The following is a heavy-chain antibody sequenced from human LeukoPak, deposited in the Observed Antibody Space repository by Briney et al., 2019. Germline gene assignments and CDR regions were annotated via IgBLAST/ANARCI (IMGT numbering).Heavy chain of an antibody. CDR2: IDSDGSST. Sequence: GGSLRLSCAASGFTFSNFWMHWLRQAPAKGLVWVSRIDSDGSSTSYADSVKGRFTISRDNAKNTLYLQMNSLRAEDTAVYYCASGQFWSGYYYDYWGQGTLVTVSS. CDR1: GFTFSNFW. V-gene: IGHV3-74*01. CDR3: ASGQFWSGYYYDY. D-gene: IGHD3-3*01. J-gene: IGHJ4*02.